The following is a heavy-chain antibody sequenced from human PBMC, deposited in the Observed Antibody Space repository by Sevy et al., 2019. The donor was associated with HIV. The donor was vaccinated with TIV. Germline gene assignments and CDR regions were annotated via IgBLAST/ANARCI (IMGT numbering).Heavy chain of an antibody. J-gene: IGHJ4*02. CDR1: GFTFSTYA. V-gene: IGHV3-23*01. Sequence: GGSLRLSCAGSGFTFSTYAMSWVRQAPGKGLEWVSGNSVTSGNTYYADSVKGRFTISRDNSKNTLYLQMNSLRAEDTAVYYCAKSDQMYSSGWYVDYFDSWGQGTLVTVSS. D-gene: IGHD6-19*01. CDR2: NSVTSGNT. CDR3: AKSDQMYSSGWYVDYFDS.